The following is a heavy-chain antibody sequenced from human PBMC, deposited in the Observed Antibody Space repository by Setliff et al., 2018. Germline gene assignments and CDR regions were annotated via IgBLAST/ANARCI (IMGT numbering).Heavy chain of an antibody. CDR2: IFQSGNT. J-gene: IGHJ6*02. Sequence: PSETLSLTCAVSGSSIISDYYWVWIRQPPGRGLEWIGSIFQSGNTYYNPSLKSRVTISVDTSKNQSSLKVNSVTAADTAVYYCATLLANYGSGMDVWGQGTTVTVSS. CDR3: ATLLANYGSGMDV. V-gene: IGHV4-38-2*01. CDR1: GSSIISDYY. D-gene: IGHD3-10*01.